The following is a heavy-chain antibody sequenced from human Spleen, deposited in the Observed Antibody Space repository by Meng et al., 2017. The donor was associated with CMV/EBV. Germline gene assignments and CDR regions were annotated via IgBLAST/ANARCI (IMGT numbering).Heavy chain of an antibody. CDR3: ARDATLSDY. V-gene: IGHV3-74*01. D-gene: IGHD3-16*01. CDR2: ITADGTIT. Sequence: RVASGFSFSSSWMHWIRQGPGKGLVWGSRITADGTITSYADSVRGRFTISRDNAKNTLYMHMDSRTAEDTAMYYCARDATLSDYWGQGTLVTVSS. J-gene: IGHJ4*02. CDR1: GFSFSSSW.